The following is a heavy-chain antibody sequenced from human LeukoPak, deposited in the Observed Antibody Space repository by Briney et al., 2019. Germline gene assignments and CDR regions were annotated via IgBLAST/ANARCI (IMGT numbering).Heavy chain of an antibody. J-gene: IGHJ4*02. Sequence: GGSLRLSCAASGFTFSSYAMSWVRQAPGKGLEWVSAISGSVGSTYYADSVKGRFTISRDNSKNTLYLQMNSLRAEDTAVYYCAKDRVSVYYYDSSGYYYFDYWGQGTLVAVSS. CDR3: AKDRVSVYYYDSSGYYYFDY. D-gene: IGHD3-22*01. V-gene: IGHV3-23*01. CDR1: GFTFSSYA. CDR2: ISGSVGST.